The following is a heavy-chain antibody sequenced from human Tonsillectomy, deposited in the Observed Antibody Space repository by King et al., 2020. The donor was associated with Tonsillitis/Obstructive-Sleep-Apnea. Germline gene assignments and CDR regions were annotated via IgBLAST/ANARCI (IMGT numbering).Heavy chain of an antibody. CDR1: GGSISSYY. Sequence: QLQESGPGLVKPSETLSLTCTVSGGSISSYYWSWIRQPPGKGLEWIGYIYYSGSTNHNPSLKSRVTISVDKSKNQFSLKLSSVTAADTAVYDCAGGDYAFYYYGMDVWGQGTTVTVSS. CDR3: AGGDYAFYYYGMDV. D-gene: IGHD2-21*02. V-gene: IGHV4-59*08. J-gene: IGHJ6*02. CDR2: IYYSGST.